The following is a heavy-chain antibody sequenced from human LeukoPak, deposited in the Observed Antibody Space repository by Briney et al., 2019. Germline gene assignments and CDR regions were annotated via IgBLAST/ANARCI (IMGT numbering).Heavy chain of an antibody. D-gene: IGHD2-15*01. V-gene: IGHV4-39*02. CDR1: GGSISSSSYY. Sequence: KPSETLSLTCTVSGGSISSSSYYWGWIRQPPGKGLEWIGSIYYSGSTYYNPSLKSRVTISVDTSKNQFSLKLSSVTAADTAVYYCAKDNVVVVAATISWFDPWGQGTLVTVSS. CDR2: IYYSGST. J-gene: IGHJ5*02. CDR3: AKDNVVVVAATISWFDP.